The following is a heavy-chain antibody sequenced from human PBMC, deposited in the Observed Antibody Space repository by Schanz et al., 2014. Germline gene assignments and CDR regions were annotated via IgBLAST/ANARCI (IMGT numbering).Heavy chain of an antibody. Sequence: EVQLVESGGGLIQPGGSLRLSCVASGFTVSSNYMSWVRQAPGKGLEWVSVIYSDGRTYYGDSVKGRFTISRDNSKNTVYLQMNSLGAEDTAVYYCAKEESPPSLVDYWGQGTLVTVSS. CDR2: IYSDGRT. V-gene: IGHV3-66*03. J-gene: IGHJ4*02. CDR1: GFTVSSNY. CDR3: AKEESPPSLVDY.